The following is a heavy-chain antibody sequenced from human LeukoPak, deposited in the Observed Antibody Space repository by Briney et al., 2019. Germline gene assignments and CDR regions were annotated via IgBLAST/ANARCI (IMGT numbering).Heavy chain of an antibody. Sequence: GGSLRLSCAASGFTFSSYWMSWVRQAPGKGLEWVANIKQDGSEKYYEDSVKGRFTISRDNAKNSLYLQMNSLRAEDTAVYYCARHYDILTGAPSYYYGMDVWGQGTTVTVSS. CDR3: ARHYDILTGAPSYYYGMDV. CDR2: IKQDGSEK. CDR1: GFTFSSYW. D-gene: IGHD3-9*01. V-gene: IGHV3-7*01. J-gene: IGHJ6*02.